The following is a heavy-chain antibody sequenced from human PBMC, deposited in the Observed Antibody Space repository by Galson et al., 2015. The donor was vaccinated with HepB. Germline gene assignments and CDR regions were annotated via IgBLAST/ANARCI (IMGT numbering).Heavy chain of an antibody. Sequence: SLRLSCAASGFTFSSYAMSWVRQAPGKGLEWVSVIYSGGSTYYADSVKGRFTISRDDSKNTLYLQMNSLRAEDTAVYYRARPRGYYDSSGYPYGMDVWGQGTTVTVSS. D-gene: IGHD3-22*01. CDR2: IYSGGST. CDR1: GFTFSSYA. V-gene: IGHV3-53*01. CDR3: ARPRGYYDSSGYPYGMDV. J-gene: IGHJ6*02.